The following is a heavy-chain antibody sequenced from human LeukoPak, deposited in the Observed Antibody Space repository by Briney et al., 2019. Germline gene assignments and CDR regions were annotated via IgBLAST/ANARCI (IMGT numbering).Heavy chain of an antibody. Sequence: ASVKVSCKASGCTFSSYTISWVRQAPGQGLEWMGRIIPIIGIANYAQKFQGRVTITADKSTSTAYMELSSLRSEDTAVYYCARESVKRRFLEWLPDTRSLRPNLYGMDVWGKGTTVTVSS. CDR3: ARESVKRRFLEWLPDTRSLRPNLYGMDV. V-gene: IGHV1-69*04. D-gene: IGHD3-3*01. CDR1: GCTFSSYT. CDR2: IIPIIGIA. J-gene: IGHJ6*04.